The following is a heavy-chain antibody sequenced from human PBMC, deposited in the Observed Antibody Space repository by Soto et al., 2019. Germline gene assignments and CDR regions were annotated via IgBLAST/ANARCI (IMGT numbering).Heavy chain of an antibody. CDR1: GGSVSSNSYS. Sequence: SETLSLTCTVSGGSVSSNSYSWGWIRQTPGKGMEWIGTIYSSGNTYYHPSLKSRVTISVDTSKNEFSLKLSSVTAADTAVYYCARRLYYDSSGFEGGGMDVWGQGTTVTVSS. CDR2: IYSSGNT. V-gene: IGHV4-39*01. CDR3: ARRLYYDSSGFEGGGMDV. D-gene: IGHD3-22*01. J-gene: IGHJ6*02.